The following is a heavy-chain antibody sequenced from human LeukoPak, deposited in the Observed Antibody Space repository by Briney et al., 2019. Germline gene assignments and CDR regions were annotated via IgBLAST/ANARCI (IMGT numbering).Heavy chain of an antibody. J-gene: IGHJ5*02. V-gene: IGHV4-59*01. CDR1: NGSIDAYY. Sequence: PSETLSLTCTVSNGSIDAYYWSWIRQPPGKGLEWIGYIYYSGSTNYNPSLKSRVPISVDTSKNQFSLKVSSVPAAKTAMYYCARGRYQLSPWGQGTLVAVSS. D-gene: IGHD2-2*01. CDR3: ARGRYQLSP. CDR2: IYYSGST.